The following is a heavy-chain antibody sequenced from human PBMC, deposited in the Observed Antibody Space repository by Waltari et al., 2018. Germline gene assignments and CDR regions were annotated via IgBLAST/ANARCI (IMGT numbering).Heavy chain of an antibody. CDR3: ATYLGWRGSRLGVTGSDYFDY. J-gene: IGHJ4*02. D-gene: IGHD3-16*01. CDR2: SIPSFDTA. V-gene: IGHV1-69*08. CDR1: KVMFSNYA. Sequence: QVQLVQSGAEVTRPGVSVRVSCRTSKVMFSNYAFSWVRQAPGQGLEWMGRSIPSFDTANYAQKFRGRVMITADKSSNTIYMELSSLRSEDTAVYYWATYLGWRGSRLGVTGSDYFDYWGQGTLVTVSS.